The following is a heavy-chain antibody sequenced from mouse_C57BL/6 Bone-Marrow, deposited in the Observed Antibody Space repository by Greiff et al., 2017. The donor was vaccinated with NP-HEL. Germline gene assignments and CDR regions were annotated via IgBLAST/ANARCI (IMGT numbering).Heavy chain of an antibody. CDR1: GYTFTSYG. Sequence: QVQLQQSGAELARPGASVKLSCKASGYTFTSYGISWVKQRTGQGLEWIGEIYPRSGNTYYNEKFKGKATLTADKSSSTACMELRSLTSEDSAVYFCARKGEYYGSSYDYFDYWGQGTTLTVSS. V-gene: IGHV1-81*01. CDR2: IYPRSGNT. D-gene: IGHD1-1*01. CDR3: ARKGEYYGSSYDYFDY. J-gene: IGHJ2*01.